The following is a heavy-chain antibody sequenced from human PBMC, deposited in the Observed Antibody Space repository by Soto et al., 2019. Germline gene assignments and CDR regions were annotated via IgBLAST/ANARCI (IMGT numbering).Heavy chain of an antibody. Sequence: PSGTLSLTCTVSGGSISSSSYYWGWIRQPPGKGLEWIGSIYYSGSTYYNPSLKSRVTISVDASKNQFSLKLSSVTAADTAVYYCARLDTLGYCISTSCRDYWGQGTLVPVSS. V-gene: IGHV4-39*01. CDR2: IYYSGST. D-gene: IGHD2-2*01. CDR3: ARLDTLGYCISTSCRDY. CDR1: GGSISSSSYY. J-gene: IGHJ4*02.